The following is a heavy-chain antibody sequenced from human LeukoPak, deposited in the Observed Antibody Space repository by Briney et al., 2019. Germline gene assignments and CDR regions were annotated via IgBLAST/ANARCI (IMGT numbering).Heavy chain of an antibody. J-gene: IGHJ6*02. D-gene: IGHD2-2*01. CDR3: AKETGYCSSTSCYGYYYYYGMDV. V-gene: IGHV3-30-3*01. Sequence: GGSLRLSCAASGFTFSSYAMHWVRQAPGKGLEWVAVISYDGSNKYYADSVKGRFTISRDNSKNTLYLQMNSLRAEDTAVYYCAKETGYCSSTSCYGYYYYYGMDVWGQGTTVTVSS. CDR1: GFTFSSYA. CDR2: ISYDGSNK.